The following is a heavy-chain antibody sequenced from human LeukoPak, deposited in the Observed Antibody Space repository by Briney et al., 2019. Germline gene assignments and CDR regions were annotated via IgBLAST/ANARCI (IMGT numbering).Heavy chain of an antibody. J-gene: IGHJ2*01. CDR1: GVTFSSYV. Sequence: GGSLRLSCEASGVTFSSYVMSWVRQAPGKGLEWVSVIYSGGSTYYADSVKGRFTISRDNSKNTLYLQMNSLRAEDTAVYYCARRIDYGGGYWYFDLWGRGTLVTVSS. CDR3: ARRIDYGGGYWYFDL. CDR2: IYSGGST. V-gene: IGHV3-66*01. D-gene: IGHD4-23*01.